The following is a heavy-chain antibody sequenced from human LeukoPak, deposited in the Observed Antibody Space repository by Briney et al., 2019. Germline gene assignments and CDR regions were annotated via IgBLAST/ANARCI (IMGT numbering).Heavy chain of an antibody. J-gene: IGHJ3*02. CDR3: ARGVRRITMIVVVLKGDAFDI. CDR2: IYYSGST. D-gene: IGHD3-22*01. V-gene: IGHV4-59*12. CDR1: GGSISSYY. Sequence: SETLSLTCTVSGGSISSYYWSWIRQPPGKGLEWIGYIYYSGSTNYNPSLKSRVTISVDTSKNQFSLKLSSVTAADTAVYYCARGVRRITMIVVVLKGDAFDIWGQGTMVTVSS.